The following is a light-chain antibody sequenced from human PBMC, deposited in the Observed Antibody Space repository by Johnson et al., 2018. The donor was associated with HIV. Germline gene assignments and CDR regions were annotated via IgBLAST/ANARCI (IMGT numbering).Light chain of an antibody. CDR1: SSNIGRNY. Sequence: QSVLTQAPSVSAAPGQKVTISCSGSSSNIGRNYVSWYQQLPGTAPKLLIFDNNKRPSGIPDRFSASTSGTSATLGITGLQTGDEADYYCGTWDSSLSAYVFGTGTKVTVL. CDR2: DNN. J-gene: IGLJ1*01. CDR3: GTWDSSLSAYV. V-gene: IGLV1-51*01.